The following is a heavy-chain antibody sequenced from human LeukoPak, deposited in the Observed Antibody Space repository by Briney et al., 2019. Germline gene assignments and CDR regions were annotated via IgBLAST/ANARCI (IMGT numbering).Heavy chain of an antibody. CDR2: ISSSSSYI. CDR3: ARVRVILTTMASFAY. D-gene: IGHD3-9*01. Sequence: GGSLRLSCAASGFTFSIYGMHWVRQAPGKGREWVSCISSSSSYIYYADSVKGRFTISRDNAKNSLYLQMNSLRVEDTAVYYCARVRVILTTMASFAYWGQGSLVTVSP. CDR1: GFTFSIYG. V-gene: IGHV3-21*01. J-gene: IGHJ4*02.